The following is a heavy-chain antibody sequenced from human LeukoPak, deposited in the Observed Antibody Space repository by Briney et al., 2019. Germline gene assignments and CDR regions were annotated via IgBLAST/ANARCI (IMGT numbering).Heavy chain of an antibody. J-gene: IGHJ6*02. V-gene: IGHV1-3*01. CDR2: INAGNGNT. Sequence: GASVKVSCKASGYTFTSYAMHWVRQAPGQRLEWMGWINAGNGNTKYSQKFQGRVTMTEDTSTDTAYMELSSLRSEDTAVYYCATSIGYLYGMDVWGQGTTVTVSS. CDR1: GYTFTSYA. CDR3: ATSIGYLYGMDV. D-gene: IGHD6-6*01.